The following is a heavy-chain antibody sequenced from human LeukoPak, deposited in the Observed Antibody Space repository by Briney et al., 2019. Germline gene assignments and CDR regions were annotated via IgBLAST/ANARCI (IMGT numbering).Heavy chain of an antibody. CDR3: ARVIGYSGYDAFDY. D-gene: IGHD5-12*01. CDR2: IYYSGST. Sequence: PSETLSLTCTVSGGSISSYYWSWIRQPPGKGLEWIGYIYYSGSTNYNPSLKSRVTISVDTSKNQFSLKLSSVTAADTAVYYCARVIGYSGYDAFDYWGQGTLVTVS. CDR1: GGSISSYY. J-gene: IGHJ4*02. V-gene: IGHV4-59*01.